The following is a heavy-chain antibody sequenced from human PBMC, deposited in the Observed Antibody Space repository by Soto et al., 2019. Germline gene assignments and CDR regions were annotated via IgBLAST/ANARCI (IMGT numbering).Heavy chain of an antibody. Sequence: NPSETLSLTCAVSGGSISSSNWWSWVRQPPGKGLEWIGEIYHSGSTNYNPSLKSRVTISVDKSKNQFSLKLSSVTAADTAVYYCASNRYYYYYGMDVWGQGTTVTVSS. CDR2: IYHSGST. CDR1: GGSISSSNW. CDR3: ASNRYYYYYGMDV. V-gene: IGHV4-4*02. J-gene: IGHJ6*02.